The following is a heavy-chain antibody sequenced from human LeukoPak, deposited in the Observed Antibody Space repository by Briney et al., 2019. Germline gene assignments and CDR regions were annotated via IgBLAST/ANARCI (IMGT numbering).Heavy chain of an antibody. CDR2: IYYSGST. Sequence: SETLSLTCTVSGGSISSYYWSWIRQPPGKGLEWIEYIYYSGSTNYNPSLKSRVTTSVDTSKNQFSLKLSSVTAADTAVYYCARADSRWSYYYYGMDVWGQGTTVTVSS. D-gene: IGHD6-19*01. CDR1: GGSISSYY. J-gene: IGHJ6*02. V-gene: IGHV4-59*01. CDR3: ARADSRWSYYYYGMDV.